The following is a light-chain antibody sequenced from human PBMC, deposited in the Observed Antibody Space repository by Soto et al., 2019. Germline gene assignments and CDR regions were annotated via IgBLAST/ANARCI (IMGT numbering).Light chain of an antibody. CDR1: QSVSRS. Sequence: DIQMTQSPSTLSASLGDRVTIACRASQSVSRSLAWYQQKPGKAPKLLISDVSDLKSGVPSRFSGSGSGAEFTLTISSLQPDDFATYYCQQYKSYKTFGQGTKV. CDR3: QQYKSYKT. J-gene: IGKJ1*01. V-gene: IGKV1-5*01. CDR2: DVS.